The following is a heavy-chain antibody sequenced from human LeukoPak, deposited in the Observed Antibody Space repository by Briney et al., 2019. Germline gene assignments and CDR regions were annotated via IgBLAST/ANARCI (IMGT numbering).Heavy chain of an antibody. V-gene: IGHV1-2*06. CDR1: GYTFTGYY. CDR3: ARASVVTPLVSAFDY. J-gene: IGHJ4*02. CDR2: VNPNSGGT. D-gene: IGHD4-23*01. Sequence: VASVTVSCKASGYTFTGYYMHRVRQAPGQGLEWMGRVNPNSGGTNYAQKFQGRVTMTRDTSISTAYMELSRLRSDDTAVYYCARASVVTPLVSAFDYWGQGTLVTVSS.